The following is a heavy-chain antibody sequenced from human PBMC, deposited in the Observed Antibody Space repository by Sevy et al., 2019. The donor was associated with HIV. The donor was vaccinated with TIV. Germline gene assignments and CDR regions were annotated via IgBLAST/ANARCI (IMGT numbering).Heavy chain of an antibody. Sequence: SETLSLTCTVSGGSISSYYWGWIRQPPGKGLEWIGYIYYSGSTNYNPSLKSRVTISVDTSKNQFSLKLSSVTAADTAVYSCARIIAVAGWFDPWGQGTLVTVSS. J-gene: IGHJ5*02. CDR2: IYYSGST. V-gene: IGHV4-59*13. D-gene: IGHD6-19*01. CDR1: GGSISSYY. CDR3: ARIIAVAGWFDP.